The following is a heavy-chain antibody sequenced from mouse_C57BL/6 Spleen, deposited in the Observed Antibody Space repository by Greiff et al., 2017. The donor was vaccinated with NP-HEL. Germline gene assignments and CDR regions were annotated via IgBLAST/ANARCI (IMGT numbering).Heavy chain of an antibody. J-gene: IGHJ1*03. CDR3: ARSNGYDGYFDV. Sequence: EVMLVESGGGLVQPGGSLSLSCAASGFTFTDYYMSWVRQPPGKALEWLGFIRNKANGYTTEYSASVKGRFTISRDNSQSILYLQMNALRAEDSATYYCARSNGYDGYFDVWGTGTTVTVSS. V-gene: IGHV7-3*01. D-gene: IGHD2-2*01. CDR1: GFTFTDYY. CDR2: IRNKANGYTT.